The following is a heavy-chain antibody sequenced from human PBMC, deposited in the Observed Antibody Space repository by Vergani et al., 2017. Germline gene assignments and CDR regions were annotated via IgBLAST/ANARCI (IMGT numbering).Heavy chain of an antibody. CDR3: VRDSGGYAIDY. CDR2: IYYSGST. D-gene: IGHD3-10*01. V-gene: IGHV4-59*01. Sequence: QVQLQESGPGLVKPSETLSLTCTVSGGSISSYYWSWIRQPPGKGLEWIGYIYYSGSTNYNPSLKSRVTISVDTSKNQFSLKLSSVTAADTAVYYCVRDSGGYAIDYWGQGTLVTVSS. CDR1: GGSISSYY. J-gene: IGHJ4*02.